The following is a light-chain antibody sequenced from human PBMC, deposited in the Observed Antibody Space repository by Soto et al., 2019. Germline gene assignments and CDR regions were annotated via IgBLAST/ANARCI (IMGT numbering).Light chain of an antibody. J-gene: IGKJ2*01. CDR3: QQYGSSPPYT. CDR2: GAS. Sequence: EIVLTQSPGTLSLSPGERATLSCRARQSVSSSYLAWYQQKPAQAPRLLIYGASSRATGIPDRFSGSGSGTDFTLTISRLEPEDFAVYYCQQYGSSPPYTFGQGTKLEIK. V-gene: IGKV3-20*01. CDR1: QSVSSSY.